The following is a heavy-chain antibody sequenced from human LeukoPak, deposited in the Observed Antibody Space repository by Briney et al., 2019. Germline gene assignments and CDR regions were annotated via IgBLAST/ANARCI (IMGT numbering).Heavy chain of an antibody. J-gene: IGHJ4*02. D-gene: IGHD3-22*01. CDR1: GGTFSSYA. CDR3: ARDLPLVPSYYYDSSGYFDY. V-gene: IGHV1-18*01. CDR2: ISAYNGNT. Sequence: ASVKVSCKASGGTFSSYAISWVRQAPGQGLEWMGWISAYNGNTNYAQKLQGRVTMTTDTSTSTAYMELRSLRSDDTAVYYCARDLPLVPSYYYDSSGYFDYWGQGTLVTVSS.